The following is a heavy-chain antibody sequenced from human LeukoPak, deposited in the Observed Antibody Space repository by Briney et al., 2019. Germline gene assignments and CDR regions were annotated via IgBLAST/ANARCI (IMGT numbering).Heavy chain of an antibody. J-gene: IGHJ4*02. CDR3: TASDHLYCSSSSCHFDY. CDR2: IQSKTYGEGT. D-gene: IGHD2-2*01. CDR1: GLSFGDYG. Sequence: GGSLRLSCTPSGLSFGDYGMSWVRQAPGKGLEWVSFIQSKTYGEGTMYAASVRGRFTISRDDSRSTAYLQMNSLKTEVTAVYYCTASDHLYCSSSSCHFDYWGQGTLVTVSS. V-gene: IGHV3-49*04.